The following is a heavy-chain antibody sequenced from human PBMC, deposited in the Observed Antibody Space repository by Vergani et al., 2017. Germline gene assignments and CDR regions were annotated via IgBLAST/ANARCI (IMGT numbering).Heavy chain of an antibody. V-gene: IGHV3-72*01. J-gene: IGHJ5*02. D-gene: IGHD6-13*01. Sequence: VQLVESGGGVVQPGTSLRLSCVVSGFALNRHAMYWVRQAPGQGLEWVGRSRNKARSYTTEYSASVKGRFTISRDDSRNSLYLQMNSLKTEDTAVYYCATLPLQTQQQVTSWGQGTLVTVSS. CDR2: SRNKARSYTT. CDR1: GFALNRHA. CDR3: ATLPLQTQQQVTS.